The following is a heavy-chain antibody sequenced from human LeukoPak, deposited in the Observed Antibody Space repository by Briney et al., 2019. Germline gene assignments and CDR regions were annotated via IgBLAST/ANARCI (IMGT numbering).Heavy chain of an antibody. Sequence: GGSLRLSCEASGFTFSAYAMTGVGEAPGKGLEWVSSIGSDNKPHYSESVKGRFAISRDNSKGMLFLQLNSLRAEDTALYYCARDLHYYVAMDVCGQGTTVTVSS. CDR3: ARDLHYYVAMDV. D-gene: IGHD3-10*02. CDR2: IGSDNKP. V-gene: IGHV3-23*01. J-gene: IGHJ6*02. CDR1: GFTFSAYA.